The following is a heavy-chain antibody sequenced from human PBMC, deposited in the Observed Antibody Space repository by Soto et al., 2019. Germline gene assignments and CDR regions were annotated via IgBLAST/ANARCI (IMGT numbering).Heavy chain of an antibody. J-gene: IGHJ4*02. CDR1: GFTFSSYG. D-gene: IGHD3-22*01. CDR2: ISYDGSNK. Sequence: QVQLVESGGGVVQPGRSLRLSCVASGFTFSSYGMHWVRQAPGKGLEWVAVISYDGSNKYYADSVKGRFTISRDNSKNTLYLQRNSLSGEDMDVYYCAKDQYFVSSGYPIPGVFDYWGQGTLVTVSS. CDR3: AKDQYFVSSGYPIPGVFDY. V-gene: IGHV3-30*18.